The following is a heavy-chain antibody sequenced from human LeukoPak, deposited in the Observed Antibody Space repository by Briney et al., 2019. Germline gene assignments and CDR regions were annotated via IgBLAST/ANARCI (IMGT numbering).Heavy chain of an antibody. V-gene: IGHV4-59*01. CDR1: GGSISSYY. CDR3: ARVGIYDSSGYYYLALGY. D-gene: IGHD3-22*01. J-gene: IGHJ4*02. Sequence: SETLSLTCTVSGGSISSYYWSWIRQPPGKGLEWIGYIYYSGGTNYNPSLKIRVTISVDTSKNQFSLKLSSVTAADTAVYYCARVGIYDSSGYYYLALGYWGQGTLVTVSS. CDR2: IYYSGGT.